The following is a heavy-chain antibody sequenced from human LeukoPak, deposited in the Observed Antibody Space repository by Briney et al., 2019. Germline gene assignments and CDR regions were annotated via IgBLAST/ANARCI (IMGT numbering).Heavy chain of an antibody. CDR1: GFTFSNAW. D-gene: IGHD3-22*01. J-gene: IGHJ3*02. CDR3: TTEDHYDSSARAYAFDI. CDR2: IKSKTDGGTT. Sequence: GGSLRLSCAASGFTFSNAWMSWVRQAPGKGLEWDGRIKSKTDGGTTDYAAPVKGRFTISRDDSKNTLYLQMNSLKTEDTAVYYCTTEDHYDSSARAYAFDIWGQGTMVTASS. V-gene: IGHV3-15*01.